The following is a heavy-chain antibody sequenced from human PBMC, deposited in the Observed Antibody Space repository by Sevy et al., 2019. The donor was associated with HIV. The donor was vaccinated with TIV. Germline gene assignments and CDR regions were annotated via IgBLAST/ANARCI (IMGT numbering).Heavy chain of an antibody. D-gene: IGHD3-10*01. CDR1: GDSVSSNSAA. CDR3: ARAGYYGSGTRVYYFDY. J-gene: IGHJ4*02. V-gene: IGHV6-1*01. Sequence: SQTLSLTCAISGDSVSSNSAARNWIRQSPSRGLEWLGRTYYRSKWYNDYAVSVKSRITINPDTSKNQFSLQLNSVTPEETAVYYCARAGYYGSGTRVYYFDYWGQGTLVTVSS. CDR2: TYYRSKWYN.